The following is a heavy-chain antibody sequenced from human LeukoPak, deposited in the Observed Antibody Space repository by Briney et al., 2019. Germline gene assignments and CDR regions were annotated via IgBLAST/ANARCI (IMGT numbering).Heavy chain of an antibody. Sequence: TGGSLRLSCAASGFTFSSYAMSWARQAPGEGLEWVSAISGSGGSTYYADSVKGRFTISRDNSKNTLYLQMNSLRAEDTAVYYCAKHPGGVLRYFDWFDPWGQGTMVTVSS. CDR1: GFTFSSYA. CDR2: ISGSGGST. CDR3: AKHPGGVLRYFDWFDP. J-gene: IGHJ5*02. V-gene: IGHV3-23*01. D-gene: IGHD3-9*01.